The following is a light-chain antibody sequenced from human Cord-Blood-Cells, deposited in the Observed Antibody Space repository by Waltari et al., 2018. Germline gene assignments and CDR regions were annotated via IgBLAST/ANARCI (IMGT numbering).Light chain of an antibody. CDR3: QQYNNWPPDT. J-gene: IGKJ3*01. CDR2: GAF. CDR1: QSVSSN. Sequence: EIVITQSPATLSVSPGERATLSCRASQSVSSNLAWYQQKPGQAPRLLIYGAFTRATGIPARFSGSGSGTEFTLTISSLQSEDFAVYYCQQYNNWPPDTFGPGTKVDIK. V-gene: IGKV3-15*01.